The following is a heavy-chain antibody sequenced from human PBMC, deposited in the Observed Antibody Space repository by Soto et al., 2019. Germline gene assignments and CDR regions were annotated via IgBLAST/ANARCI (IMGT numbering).Heavy chain of an antibody. CDR1: GGSISGSY. V-gene: IGHV4-59*01. D-gene: IGHD6-19*01. CDR2: VYYTGST. CDR3: ARSVAVPGAHIDY. Sequence: LSLTCSVSGGSISGSYWSWIRQSPGKGLEWLGYVYYTGSTNYSPSLRSRVSISVDTSKNEFSLRLSSVTAADTAVYFCARSVAVPGAHIDYWGQGTQVT. J-gene: IGHJ4*02.